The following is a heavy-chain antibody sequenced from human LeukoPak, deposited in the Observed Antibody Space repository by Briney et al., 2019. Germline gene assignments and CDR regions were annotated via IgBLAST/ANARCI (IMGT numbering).Heavy chain of an antibody. CDR1: GFTFDDYA. V-gene: IGHV3-9*01. D-gene: IGHD3-22*01. CDR3: AKDRKRYYDSSGYYYS. Sequence: RSLRLSCAXSGFTFDDYAMHWVRQAPGKGLEWVSGISWNSGSIGYADSVKGRFTISRDNAKNSLYLQMNSLRAEDTALYYCAKDRKRYYDSSGYYYSWGQGTLVTVSS. J-gene: IGHJ4*02. CDR2: ISWNSGSI.